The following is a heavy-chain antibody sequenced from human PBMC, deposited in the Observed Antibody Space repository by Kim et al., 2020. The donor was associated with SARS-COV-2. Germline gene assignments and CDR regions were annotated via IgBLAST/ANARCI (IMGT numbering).Heavy chain of an antibody. CDR3: ARDRRIADYYYGMDA. CDR1: GFTVSSNY. J-gene: IGHJ6*02. D-gene: IGHD6-13*01. V-gene: IGHV3-66*02. CDR2: IYSGGST. Sequence: GGSLRLSCAASGFTVSSNYMSWVRQAPGKGLEWVSVIYSGGSTYYADSVKGRFTISRDNSKNTLYLQMNSLRAEDTAVYYCARDRRIADYYYGMDAWGQGTTVTVSS.